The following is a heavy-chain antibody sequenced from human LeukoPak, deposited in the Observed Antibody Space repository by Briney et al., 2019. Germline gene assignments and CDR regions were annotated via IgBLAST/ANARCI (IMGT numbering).Heavy chain of an antibody. Sequence: ASVKVSCKASGYTFTSNYIHWVRQAPGQGLEWIGIINPSGGSTSYAQKFQGRVTMTRDTSTSTVYMELSSLRSEDTAVYYCARAESSTSGYGDYWGQGTLVTVSS. J-gene: IGHJ4*02. D-gene: IGHD2-2*01. V-gene: IGHV1-46*01. CDR1: GYTFTSNY. CDR2: INPSGGST. CDR3: ARAESSTSGYGDY.